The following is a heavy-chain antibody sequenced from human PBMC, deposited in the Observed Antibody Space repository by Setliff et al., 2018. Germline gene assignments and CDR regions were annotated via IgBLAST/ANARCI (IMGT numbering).Heavy chain of an antibody. D-gene: IGHD3-3*01. V-gene: IGHV3-23*03. CDR3: ARGSNLEWLLWLGALDI. CDR2: IYRGDRDT. CDR1: GFTLSPFA. Sequence: GGSLRLSCAASGFTLSPFAMSWVRQAPGKGLEWVSTIYRGDRDTFYTDYVKGRFTIFRDSSKNTLYLQMNSLRAEDTAVYYCARGSNLEWLLWLGALDIWGQGTMVTVSS. J-gene: IGHJ3*02.